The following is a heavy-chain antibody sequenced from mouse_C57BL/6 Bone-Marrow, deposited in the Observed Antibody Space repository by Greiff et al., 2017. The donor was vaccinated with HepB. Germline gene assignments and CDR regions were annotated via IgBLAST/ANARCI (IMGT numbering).Heavy chain of an antibody. CDR3: ARPPITTVNWYFDV. CDR1: GYTFTSYW. J-gene: IGHJ1*03. D-gene: IGHD1-1*01. V-gene: IGHV1-72*01. Sequence: QVQLKQPGAELVKPGASVKLSCKASGYTFTSYWMHWVKQRPGRGLEWIGRIDPNSGGTKYNEKFKSKATLTVDKPSSTAYMQLSSLTSEDSAVYYCARPPITTVNWYFDVWGTGTTVTVSS. CDR2: IDPNSGGT.